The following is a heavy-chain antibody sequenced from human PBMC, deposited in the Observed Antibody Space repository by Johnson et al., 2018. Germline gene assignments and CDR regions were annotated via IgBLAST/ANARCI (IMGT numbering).Heavy chain of an antibody. D-gene: IGHD3-16*01. CDR3: ARHGGMITFGGVLDDAFDI. J-gene: IGHJ3*02. CDR2: IYPGDSDT. Sequence: VQLVESGAEVKKPGESLKISCKGSGYSFASYWIGWVRQMPGKGLEWMGIIYPGDSDTKYSPSFQRPVTIPADKSISPAYLQWSSLKASDTAMYYCARHGGMITFGGVLDDAFDIWGQGTMVTVSS. CDR1: GYSFASYW. V-gene: IGHV5-51*01.